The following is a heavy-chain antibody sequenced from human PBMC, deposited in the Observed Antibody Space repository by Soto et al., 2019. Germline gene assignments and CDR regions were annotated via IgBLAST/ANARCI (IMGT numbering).Heavy chain of an antibody. CDR2: ISSSSSYI. V-gene: IGHV3-21*01. D-gene: IGHD6-19*01. J-gene: IGHJ6*02. Sequence: GGSLRLSCAASGFTFSSYSMNWVRQAPGKGLEWVSSISSSSSYIYYADSVKGRFTISRDNAKNSLYLQMNSLRAEDTAVYYCARGIGGWYGSAPFGLQYYYYGMDVWGQGTTVTVSS. CDR1: GFTFSSYS. CDR3: ARGIGGWYGSAPFGLQYYYYGMDV.